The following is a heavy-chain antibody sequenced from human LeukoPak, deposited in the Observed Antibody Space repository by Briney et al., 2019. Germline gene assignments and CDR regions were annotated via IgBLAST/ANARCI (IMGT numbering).Heavy chain of an antibody. CDR2: IYAGDADT. V-gene: IGHV5-51*01. D-gene: IGHD1-7*01. CDR3: ARFRGELMDGFDF. Sequence: PGDSLKISCKGSWHSFSTDWIAWVRQMPGKGLAWMGVIYAGDADTRYSPSFQGQVTISADKSLNTAYLQWTNLKASDTAMYYCARFRGELMDGFDFWGQGTQVTVSS. J-gene: IGHJ4*02. CDR1: WHSFSTDW.